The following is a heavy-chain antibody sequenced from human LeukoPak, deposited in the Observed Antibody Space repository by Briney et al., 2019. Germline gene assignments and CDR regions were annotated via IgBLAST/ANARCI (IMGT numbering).Heavy chain of an antibody. CDR3: ARDRYYMDV. CDR1: GFTFTTYW. Sequence: GESLRLSCAASGFTFTTYWMSWVRQAPGKGLEWVANIKQDGTEKYYVDSVKGRFTISRDNAKNSLYLQMNSLRAEDTAVYYCARDRYYMDVWGKGTTVTISS. V-gene: IGHV3-7*01. CDR2: IKQDGTEK. J-gene: IGHJ6*03.